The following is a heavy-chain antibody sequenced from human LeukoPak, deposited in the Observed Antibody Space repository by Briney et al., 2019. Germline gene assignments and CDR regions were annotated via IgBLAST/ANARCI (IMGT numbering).Heavy chain of an antibody. CDR1: GFTFSSYA. Sequence: TGGSLRLSCAASGFTFSSYAMSWVRQAPGKGLEWVSAISGSSGSTYYADSVKGRFTISRDNSKNTLYLQMNSLRAEDTAVYYCAKKSSSWYGEFDYWGQGTLVTVSS. J-gene: IGHJ4*02. CDR2: ISGSSGST. CDR3: AKKSSSWYGEFDY. V-gene: IGHV3-23*01. D-gene: IGHD6-13*01.